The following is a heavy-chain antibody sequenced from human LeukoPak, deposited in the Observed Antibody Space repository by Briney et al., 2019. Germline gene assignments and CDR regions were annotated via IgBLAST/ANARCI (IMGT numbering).Heavy chain of an antibody. CDR1: GYTFTGHY. CDR2: INPNSDST. CDR3: ARGRYCSSTSCNIHDY. Sequence: ASVNVSCKASGYTFTGHYIHWVRQAPRQGLEWMGWINPNSDSTNYVQKFQGRVTMTRDTSISTAYMELGGLNSDDTAVYYCARGRYCSSTSCNIHDYWGQGTLVSVSS. V-gene: IGHV1-2*02. D-gene: IGHD2-2*02. J-gene: IGHJ4*02.